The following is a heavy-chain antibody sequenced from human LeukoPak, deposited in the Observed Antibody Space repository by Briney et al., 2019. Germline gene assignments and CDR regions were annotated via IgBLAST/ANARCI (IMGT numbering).Heavy chain of an antibody. Sequence: GGSLRLSCAGSGFRFSDYAIHWVRQAPGKGLEWVADISLDGSEEFYGEFVKGRFTISRDNSKNTVYLQMNSLRAEDTAVYYCSKDSDFWSGFDSWGQGTLVTVSS. CDR3: SKDSDFWSGFDS. CDR2: ISLDGSEE. CDR1: GFRFSDYA. J-gene: IGHJ4*02. D-gene: IGHD3-3*01. V-gene: IGHV3-30*18.